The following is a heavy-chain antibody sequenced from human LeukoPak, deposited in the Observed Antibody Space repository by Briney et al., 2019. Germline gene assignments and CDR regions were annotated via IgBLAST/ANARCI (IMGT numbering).Heavy chain of an antibody. CDR1: GYSFTSYW. J-gene: IGHJ5*02. D-gene: IGHD1-1*01. Sequence: GESLKISCNGSGYSFTSYWIGGVRQMPGKGLEWMGIIYPGDSDTRYSPSFQGQVTISADKSISTAYLQWSSLKGSDTAMYYCARSQTVTAFDPWGQGTLVTVSS. V-gene: IGHV5-51*01. CDR2: IYPGDSDT. CDR3: ARSQTVTAFDP.